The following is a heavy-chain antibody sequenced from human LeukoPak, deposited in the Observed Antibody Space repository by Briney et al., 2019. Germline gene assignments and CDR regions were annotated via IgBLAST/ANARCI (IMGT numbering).Heavy chain of an antibody. CDR1: GFTFSNFG. J-gene: IGHJ4*02. Sequence: GGSLRLSCAASGFTFSNFGMHWVRQAPGKGLEWVAVISYDGSNKHYADSVQGRFSISRDNYKSTLYLQMNSLRVEDTAVYYCAKGWNTVDYWGQGTLVTVSS. D-gene: IGHD4-17*01. V-gene: IGHV3-30*18. CDR2: ISYDGSNK. CDR3: AKGWNTVDY.